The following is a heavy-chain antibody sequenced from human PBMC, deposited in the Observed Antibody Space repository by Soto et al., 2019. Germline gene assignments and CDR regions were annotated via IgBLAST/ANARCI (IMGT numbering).Heavy chain of an antibody. CDR3: ARLGGGSGSYSSFYFDY. D-gene: IGHD3-10*01. CDR2: IYYSGST. J-gene: IGHJ4*02. V-gene: IGHV4-39*01. CDR1: GGSISSSSYY. Sequence: PSETLSLTCTVSGGSISSSSYYWGWIRQPPGKGLEWIGSIYYSGSTYYNPSLKSRVTISVDTSKNQFSLKLSSVTAADTAVYYCARLGGGSGSYSSFYFDYWGQGTLVTVSS.